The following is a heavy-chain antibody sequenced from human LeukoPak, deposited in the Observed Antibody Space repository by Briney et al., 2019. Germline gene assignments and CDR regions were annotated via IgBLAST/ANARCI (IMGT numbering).Heavy chain of an antibody. V-gene: IGHV3-23*01. Sequence: ETLSLTCTVSGGSISSYYWSWVRQAPGKGLEWVSAISGSGGSTYYADSVKGRFTISRDNSKNTLYLQMNSLRAEDTAVYYCAKDRDYSNYDWFDPWGQGTLVTVSS. CDR2: ISGSGGST. J-gene: IGHJ5*02. D-gene: IGHD4-11*01. CDR1: GGSISSYY. CDR3: AKDRDYSNYDWFDP.